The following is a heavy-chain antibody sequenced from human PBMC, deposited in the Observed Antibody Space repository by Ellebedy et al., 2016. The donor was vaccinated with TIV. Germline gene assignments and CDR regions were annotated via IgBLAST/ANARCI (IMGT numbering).Heavy chain of an antibody. D-gene: IGHD5-12*01. Sequence: GESLKISCAASGFTFSSYAIDWVRQAPGKGLEWVALISSDGSLKYYADSVKGRFTISRDNSKNTLHLQMNSLRGEDTAVYYCAKNNDGGYSGYPDDYFDSWGQGTLVTVSS. V-gene: IGHV3-30*04. CDR2: ISSDGSLK. CDR1: GFTFSSYA. CDR3: AKNNDGGYSGYPDDYFDS. J-gene: IGHJ4*02.